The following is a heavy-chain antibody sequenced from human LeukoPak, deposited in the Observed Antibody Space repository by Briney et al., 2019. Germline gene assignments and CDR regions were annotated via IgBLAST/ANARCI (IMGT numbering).Heavy chain of an antibody. CDR1: GYRFTAYY. CDR2: INPNGGGT. V-gene: IGHV1-2*02. J-gene: IGHJ6*03. CDR3: ARGVRRAFYMDV. Sequence: ASVKVSCKTSGYRFTAYYVHWVRQAPGQGLEWMGWINPNGGGTKYAQRFQDRVTMTRDTSISTAYMELSRLRSDDTAVYYCARGVRRAFYMDVWGKGATVTVSS.